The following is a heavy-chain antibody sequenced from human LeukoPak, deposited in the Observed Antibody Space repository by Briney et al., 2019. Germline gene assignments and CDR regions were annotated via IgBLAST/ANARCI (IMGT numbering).Heavy chain of an antibody. CDR2: ISSSGSTI. CDR3: ARQIGGGYSYGS. Sequence: PSETLSLTCAVYGESFSDYYWSWIRQPPGKGLEWVSYISSSGSTIYYADSVKGRFTISRDNAKNSLYLQMNSLRAEDTAVYYCARQIGGGYSYGSSGQGTLVTVSS. CDR1: GESFSDYY. J-gene: IGHJ5*02. D-gene: IGHD5-18*01. V-gene: IGHV3-11*04.